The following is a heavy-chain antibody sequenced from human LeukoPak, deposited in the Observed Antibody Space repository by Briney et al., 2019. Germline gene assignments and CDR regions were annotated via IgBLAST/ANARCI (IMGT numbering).Heavy chain of an antibody. D-gene: IGHD2-2*03. CDR2: ISDSIGTT. CDR1: GFPFSSYV. Sequence: GGSLRLSFVASGFPFSSYVMGWVRQAPGKGLEWVSTISDSIGTTYYAESVMGRFTISRDNSKNTLYLQMNRLRAKDTAVYYCATLGYCTSTSCSLVHWGQGTLVTVSS. V-gene: IGHV3-23*01. CDR3: ATLGYCTSTSCSLVH. J-gene: IGHJ4*02.